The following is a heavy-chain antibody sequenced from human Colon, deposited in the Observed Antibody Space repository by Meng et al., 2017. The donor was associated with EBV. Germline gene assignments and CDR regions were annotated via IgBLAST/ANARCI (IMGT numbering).Heavy chain of an antibody. J-gene: IGHJ4*02. Sequence: QVHRNEWGPGRVDPSETLSLTCTVYCGSFSDSYWTWIRQPPGKGLEWIGEINHVGSTTYNPSLKSRVTISVDTSKNQFSLKLSSVTAADAAVYYCASSDCSGGTCYLDCWGQGTLVTVSS. V-gene: IGHV4-34*01. D-gene: IGHD2-15*01. CDR1: CGSFSDSY. CDR2: INHVGST. CDR3: ASSDCSGGTCYLDC.